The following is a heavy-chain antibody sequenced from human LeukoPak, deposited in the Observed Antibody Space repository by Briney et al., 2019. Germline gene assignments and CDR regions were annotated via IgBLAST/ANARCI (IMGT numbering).Heavy chain of an antibody. D-gene: IGHD3-22*01. CDR2: INHSGST. J-gene: IGHJ4*02. CDR1: GGSFSGYY. Sequence: PSETLSLTCAVYGGSFSGYYWSWIRQPPGKGLEWIGEINHSGSTNYNPSLKSRVTISVDTSKNQFSLKLSSVTAADTAVYYCARGGGDYYDSSGYYYFNFDYWGQGTLVTVSS. CDR3: ARGGGDYYDSSGYYYFNFDY. V-gene: IGHV4-34*01.